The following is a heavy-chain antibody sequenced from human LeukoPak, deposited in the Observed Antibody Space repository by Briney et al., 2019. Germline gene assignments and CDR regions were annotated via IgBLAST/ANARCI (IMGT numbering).Heavy chain of an antibody. Sequence: GASVKVSCKASGYTFTSYDINWVRQATGQGLEWMGWMNPNSGNTGYAQKFQGRVTMTRNTSISTAYMELSSLRSEDTAVYYCARAQPAVAGTRTPGSFDYRGQGTLVTVSS. V-gene: IGHV1-8*01. CDR1: GYTFTSYD. CDR2: MNPNSGNT. CDR3: ARAQPAVAGTRTPGSFDY. J-gene: IGHJ4*02. D-gene: IGHD6-19*01.